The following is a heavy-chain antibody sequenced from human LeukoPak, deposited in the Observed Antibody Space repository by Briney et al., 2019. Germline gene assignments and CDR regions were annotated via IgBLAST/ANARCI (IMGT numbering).Heavy chain of an antibody. CDR2: IKQDGSER. D-gene: IGHD3-10*01. CDR1: RFTFSSYW. Sequence: GGSLRLSCAASRFTFSSYWMSWVRQAPGKGLEWVANIKQDGSERYYVDSVKGRFTISGDNAKNSLYLQMNSLSAEDTAVYYCAREPYSSGSYQVDYWGQGTPVTVSS. V-gene: IGHV3-7*03. J-gene: IGHJ4*02. CDR3: AREPYSSGSYQVDY.